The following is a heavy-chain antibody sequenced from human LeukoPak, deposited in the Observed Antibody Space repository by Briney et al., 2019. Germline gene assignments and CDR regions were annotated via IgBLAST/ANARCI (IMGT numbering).Heavy chain of an antibody. Sequence: GGSLRLSCAASGFTFSSYWMSWVRQAPGKGLEWVANMKQDGSEKYYVASVKGRFTISRDNAKNSLYLQMNSLRAEDTAVYYCARVTYYYYHGMDVWGQGTTVTVSS. V-gene: IGHV3-7*01. CDR1: GFTFSSYW. CDR2: MKQDGSEK. CDR3: ARVTYYYYHGMDV. J-gene: IGHJ6*02.